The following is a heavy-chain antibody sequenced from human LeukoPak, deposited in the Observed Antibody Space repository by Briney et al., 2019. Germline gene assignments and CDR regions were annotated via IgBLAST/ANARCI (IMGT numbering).Heavy chain of an antibody. Sequence: PGGSLRLSCAASGFTFSSYAMSWVRQAPGKGLEWVSAISGSGGSTYYADSVMGRFTISRDNSKNTLYLQMNSLRAEDTAVYYCAKHPGVRGVITATFDYWGQGTLVTVSS. CDR2: ISGSGGST. J-gene: IGHJ4*02. CDR3: AKHPGVRGVITATFDY. CDR1: GFTFSSYA. V-gene: IGHV3-23*01. D-gene: IGHD3-10*01.